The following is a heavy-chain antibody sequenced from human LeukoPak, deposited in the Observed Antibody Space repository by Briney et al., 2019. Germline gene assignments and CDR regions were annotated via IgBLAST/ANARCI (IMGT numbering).Heavy chain of an antibody. Sequence: GGSLRLSCAASGFTFSTYWMHWVRQAPGKGLVWVSRVNSDGSTTIYADSVKGRFTISRDNAKNTLYLQMNSLRAEDTAEYHCARDDLRPGDALDMWGQGTMVTVSS. D-gene: IGHD3-3*01. CDR3: ARDDLRPGDALDM. CDR1: GFTFSTYW. J-gene: IGHJ3*02. CDR2: VNSDGSTT. V-gene: IGHV3-74*01.